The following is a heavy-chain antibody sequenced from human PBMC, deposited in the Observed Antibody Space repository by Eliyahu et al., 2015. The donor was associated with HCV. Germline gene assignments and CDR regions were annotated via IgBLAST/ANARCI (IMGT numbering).Heavy chain of an antibody. V-gene: IGHV3-74*01. CDR1: GFTFTSYW. CDR3: ARGQDILLMVYENDYDAFDI. CDR2: INGDGSST. D-gene: IGHD2-8*01. J-gene: IGHJ3*02. Sequence: EVQLVESGGGLVQPGGSLRLSCAASGFTFTSYWMHWVRQAPGKGLVWVSRINGDGSSTNYADSVKGRFTISRDNAKNTLHLQMNSLRAEDTAIYYCARGQDILLMVYENDYDAFDIWGQGTMVTVSS.